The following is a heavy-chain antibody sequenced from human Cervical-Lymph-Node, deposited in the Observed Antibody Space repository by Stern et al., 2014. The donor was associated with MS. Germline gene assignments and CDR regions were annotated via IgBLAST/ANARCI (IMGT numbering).Heavy chain of an antibody. CDR3: AHISNSGTYTYYFDN. CDR1: GFSLRTSGAG. J-gene: IGHJ4*02. CDR2: IYWDNDS. V-gene: IGHV2-5*02. Sequence: QVTLKESGPTLVKPTQTLTLTCTFSGFSLRTSGAGVGWIRQAPGKALEWLALIYWDNDSRYSPSLKSRLTITKDTLNNQVVLTMTNMDPVDTATYFCAHISNSGTYTYYFDNWGQGTLVTVSS. D-gene: IGHD1-26*01.